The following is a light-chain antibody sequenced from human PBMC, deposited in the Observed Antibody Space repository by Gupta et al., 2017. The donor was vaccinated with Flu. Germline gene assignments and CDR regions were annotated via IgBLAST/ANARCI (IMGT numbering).Light chain of an antibody. J-gene: IGLJ2*01. CDR3: NPRDSSDNHQAV. V-gene: IGLV3-19*01. Sequence: SSELTQDPAVSVALGQTVRITCQGDSLRSSYASWYQQKPGQAPVLVIYAKNNRPSGIPDRFSGSSSGNTASLTITGAQAEDEADYYCNPRDSSDNHQAVFGGGTKVTVL. CDR1: SLRSSY. CDR2: AKN.